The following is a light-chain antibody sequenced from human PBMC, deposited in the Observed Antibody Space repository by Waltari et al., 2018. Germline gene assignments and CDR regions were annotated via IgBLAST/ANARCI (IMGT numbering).Light chain of an antibody. V-gene: IGLV2-14*01. Sequence: QSALTQPASVSGSPGQSITISCTGTSSDVGGSNSVSWYQQHPGKAPKPMIYEVSNRPSGVSNRFSGSKSGNTASLTISGLQAEDEADYYCSSYTSSSTVVFGGGTKLTVL. CDR1: SSDVGGSNS. J-gene: IGLJ2*01. CDR2: EVS. CDR3: SSYTSSSTVV.